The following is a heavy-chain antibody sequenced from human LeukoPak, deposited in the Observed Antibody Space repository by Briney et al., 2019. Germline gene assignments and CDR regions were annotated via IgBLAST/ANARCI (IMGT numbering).Heavy chain of an antibody. Sequence: GGSLRLSCAASLLTLSSYEMNWVRQPPGKGVDGVSYISSSGSRLYYADSVKGRFTISIHNAKNSQYLQMNRLRPEDKAVYNCAMNAAFEIWGQGTMVTVSS. CDR1: LLTLSSYE. V-gene: IGHV3-48*03. CDR2: ISSSGSRL. CDR3: AMNAAFEI. J-gene: IGHJ3*02.